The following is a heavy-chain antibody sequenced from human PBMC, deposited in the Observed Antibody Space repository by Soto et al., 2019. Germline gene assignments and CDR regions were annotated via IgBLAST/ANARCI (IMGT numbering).Heavy chain of an antibody. Sequence: GAAMKTSSTCCYSSIAGYWITWVRQMPRKGLGWMGRIDPSDAQTYYSPSFRGHVTITAAKSSTTVFLQWSSLRASDTAMYYCARQIYDSDSGPNFQYYFDSWGQGTLVTVSS. J-gene: IGHJ4*02. D-gene: IGHD3-22*01. V-gene: IGHV5-10-1*01. CDR1: YSSIAGYW. CDR3: ARQIYDSDSGPNFQYYFDS. CDR2: IDPSDAQT.